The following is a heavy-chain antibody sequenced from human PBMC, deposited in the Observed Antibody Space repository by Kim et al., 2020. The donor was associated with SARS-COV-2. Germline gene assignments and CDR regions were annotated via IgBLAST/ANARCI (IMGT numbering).Heavy chain of an antibody. Sequence: GGSLRLSCVASGFTFSSYSMNWVRQAPGKGLEWVSSISGSSSHIFYADSVKGRFTISRDNAKNSVYLQMNSLRAEDTAVYYCARATHGITGTTLAYWGQGTLVTVSS. CDR1: GFTFSSYS. V-gene: IGHV3-21*01. D-gene: IGHD1-20*01. J-gene: IGHJ4*02. CDR3: ARATHGITGTTLAY. CDR2: ISGSSSHI.